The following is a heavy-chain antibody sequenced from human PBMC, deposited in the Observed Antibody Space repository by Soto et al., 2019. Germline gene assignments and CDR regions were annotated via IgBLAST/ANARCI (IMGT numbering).Heavy chain of an antibody. D-gene: IGHD3-10*01. CDR3: VRDLAGSGSYYTDY. CDR2: IRVHNGNT. J-gene: IGHJ4*02. V-gene: IGHV1-18*01. CDR1: GYNFINYG. Sequence: GASVKVSCKASGYNFINYGITWVRQAPGQGLEWMGWIRVHNGNTNYAQKLQGRVTMTTDTSTSTAYMELRSLRSDDTAVYYCVRDLAGSGSYYTDYWGPGTLVTVSS.